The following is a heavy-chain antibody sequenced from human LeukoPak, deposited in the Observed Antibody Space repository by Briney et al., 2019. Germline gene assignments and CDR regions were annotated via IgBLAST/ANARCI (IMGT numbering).Heavy chain of an antibody. J-gene: IGHJ4*01. Sequence: PSETLSLTCTVSGGSISSYYWSWIRQPPGEGLEWIGFIYYSGSANYNPSLRSRVTISVDTSKNQFSLKLTSVTAADTAVYYCARTGVVATSYFFDYWGHGTLVTVPS. V-gene: IGHV4-59*01. CDR2: IYYSGSA. CDR3: ARTGVVATSYFFDY. D-gene: IGHD5-12*01. CDR1: GGSISSYY.